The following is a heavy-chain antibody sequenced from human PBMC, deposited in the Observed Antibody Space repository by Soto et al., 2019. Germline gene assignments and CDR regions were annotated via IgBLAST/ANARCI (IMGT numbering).Heavy chain of an antibody. CDR1: GFTFSSYG. V-gene: IGHV3-30*18. Sequence: QVQVVESGGGVVQPGRSLRLSCAASGFTFSSYGMHWVRQAPGKGLEWVAVISYDGSNKYYADSVKGRFTISRDNSKNTLYLQMNSLRAEDTAVYYCAKAVRGVIRTYYYYGMDVWGQGTTVPVSS. CDR3: AKAVRGVIRTYYYYGMDV. J-gene: IGHJ6*02. D-gene: IGHD3-10*02. CDR2: ISYDGSNK.